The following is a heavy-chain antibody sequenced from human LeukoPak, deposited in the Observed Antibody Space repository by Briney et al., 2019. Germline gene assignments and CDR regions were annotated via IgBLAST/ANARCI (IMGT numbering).Heavy chain of an antibody. D-gene: IGHD2-21*01. Sequence: SETLSLTCTVSGGSISSSSYYWGWIRQPPGKGLEWIGSIYYSGGTYYNPSLKSRVTISVDTSKNQFSLKLSSVTAADTAVYYCARPCGGAWYFDLWGRGTLVTVSS. J-gene: IGHJ2*01. V-gene: IGHV4-39*01. CDR3: ARPCGGAWYFDL. CDR1: GGSISSSSYY. CDR2: IYYSGGT.